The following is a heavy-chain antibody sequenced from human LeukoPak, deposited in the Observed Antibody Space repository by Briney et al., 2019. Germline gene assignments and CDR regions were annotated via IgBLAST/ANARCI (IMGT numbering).Heavy chain of an antibody. Sequence: SETLSLTCTVSGGSTSSSSYYWGWIRQPPGKGLEWIGSVSYNGSTYYNPSLKSRVTISVDTSKNQFSLSLSSVTAADTAVYYCARHPIRYYYDSSGYLDNWGQGTLVTVSS. CDR1: GGSTSSSSYY. D-gene: IGHD3-22*01. CDR3: ARHPIRYYYDSSGYLDN. J-gene: IGHJ4*02. V-gene: IGHV4-39*01. CDR2: VSYNGST.